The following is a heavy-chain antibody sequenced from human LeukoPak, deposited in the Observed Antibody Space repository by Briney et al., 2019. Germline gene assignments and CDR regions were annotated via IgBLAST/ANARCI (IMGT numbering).Heavy chain of an antibody. CDR1: RFTFSSYS. J-gene: IGHJ6*02. V-gene: IGHV3-21*01. CDR2: ISSSSSYI. Sequence: GGSLRLSCAASRFTFSSYSMNWVRQAPGKGLEWVSSISSSSSYIYYADSVKGRFTISRDNAKNSLYLQMNSLRAEDTAVYYCARDRVSSTSDIYYYYGMDVWGQGTTVTVSS. CDR3: ARDRVSSTSDIYYYYGMDV. D-gene: IGHD2-2*01.